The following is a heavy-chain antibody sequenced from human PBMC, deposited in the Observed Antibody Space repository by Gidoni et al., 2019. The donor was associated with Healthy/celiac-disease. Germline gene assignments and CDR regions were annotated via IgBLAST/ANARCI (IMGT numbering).Heavy chain of an antibody. Sequence: QVQLQQWGAGLLKPSETLSLTCAVYGGSFSGYYWSWIRQPPGKGLEWIGEINHSGSTNYNPSLKSRVTISVDTFKNQFSLKLSSVTAADTAVYYCARAGYCSGGSCFNWFDPWGQGTLVTVSS. J-gene: IGHJ5*02. CDR1: GGSFSGYY. CDR2: INHSGST. CDR3: ARAGYCSGGSCFNWFDP. V-gene: IGHV4-34*01. D-gene: IGHD2-15*01.